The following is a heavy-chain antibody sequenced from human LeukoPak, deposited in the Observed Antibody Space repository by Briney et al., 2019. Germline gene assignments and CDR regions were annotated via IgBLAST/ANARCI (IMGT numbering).Heavy chain of an antibody. CDR1: GYTFTSYG. D-gene: IGHD3-3*01. CDR3: ARHSFGVVILRHFDY. J-gene: IGHJ4*02. CDR2: ISAYNGNT. V-gene: IGHV1-18*01. Sequence: ASVKVSFKASGYTFTSYGISWVRQAPGQGLDWMGWISAYNGNTNYAQKLQGRVTMTTDTSTSTAYMELRSLRSDDTAVYYCARHSFGVVILRHFDYWGQGTLVTVSS.